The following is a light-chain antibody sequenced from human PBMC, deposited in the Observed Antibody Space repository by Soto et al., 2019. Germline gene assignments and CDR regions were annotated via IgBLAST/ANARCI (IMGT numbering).Light chain of an antibody. J-gene: IGLJ1*01. Sequence: QSVLTQPPSVSGSPGQSVTISCTGTSSDVGSYNRVSWYQQPPGTAPKLMIYEVSNRPSGVPDRFSGSKSGNTASLTISGLQAEDEADYYCSSYTSSSTFRVFGTGTKLTVL. CDR3: SSYTSSSTFRV. CDR2: EVS. CDR1: SSDVGSYNR. V-gene: IGLV2-18*02.